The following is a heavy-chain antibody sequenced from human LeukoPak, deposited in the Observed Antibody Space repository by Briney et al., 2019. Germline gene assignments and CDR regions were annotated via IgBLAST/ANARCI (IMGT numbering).Heavy chain of an antibody. J-gene: IGHJ5*02. V-gene: IGHV4-59*01. CDR2: IHYTGTT. Sequence: PSETLSLTCTVSGASISSYYWSWIRQPPGKGLEWIGYIHYTGTTNYNPSLKSRVTISVDTSKSQFSLKLNSVTAADTAVFYCARGLGPIATFDPWGQGTLVTVSS. CDR3: ARGLGPIATFDP. CDR1: GASISSYY. D-gene: IGHD6-6*01.